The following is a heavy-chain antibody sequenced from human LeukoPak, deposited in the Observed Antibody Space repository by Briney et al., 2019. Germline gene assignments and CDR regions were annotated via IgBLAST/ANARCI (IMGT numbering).Heavy chain of an antibody. J-gene: IGHJ4*02. D-gene: IGHD3-10*01. Sequence: WVRLSPGKGLEWIGSIYYSGSTYYNPSLKSRVTISVDTSKNQFSLKLSSVTAADTAVYYCARTRYYYNSRSYGAPYYFDYWGQGTLVTVSS. CDR2: IYYSGST. V-gene: IGHV4-39*01. CDR3: ARTRYYYNSRSYGAPYYFDY.